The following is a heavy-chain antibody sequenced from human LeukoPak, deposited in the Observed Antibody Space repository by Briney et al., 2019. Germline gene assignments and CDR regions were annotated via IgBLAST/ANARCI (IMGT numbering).Heavy chain of an antibody. J-gene: IGHJ4*02. D-gene: IGHD6-19*01. CDR1: GFTFSSYW. CDR3: VRGGGWYADY. V-gene: IGHV3-7*04. CDR2: IKQDGSEE. Sequence: GGSLRLSCAASGFTFSSYWMSWVRQAPGKGLEWVANIKQDGSEEVYVDSVKGRFTISRDNAKNSLFLQMNSLRAEDTAVYYCVRGGGWYADYWGQGTLVTVSS.